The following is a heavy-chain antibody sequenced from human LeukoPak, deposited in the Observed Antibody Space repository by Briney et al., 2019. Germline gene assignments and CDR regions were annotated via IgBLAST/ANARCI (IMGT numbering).Heavy chain of an antibody. J-gene: IGHJ4*02. V-gene: IGHV3-7*01. Sequence: GGSLRLSCADSGLTISNNWMSWVRQAPGKGLEWVANIKLDGSEQYYVDSVKGRFTISRDNAKNSLYLQMNGLRDDDTAVYYCARIPHPSPVGYWGQGTLVTVSS. CDR3: ARIPHPSPVGY. CDR2: IKLDGSEQ. CDR1: GLTISNNW. D-gene: IGHD4-23*01.